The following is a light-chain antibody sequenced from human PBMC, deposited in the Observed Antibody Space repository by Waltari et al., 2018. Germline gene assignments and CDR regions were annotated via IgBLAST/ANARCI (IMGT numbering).Light chain of an antibody. V-gene: IGKV1-33*01. CDR1: QDISNY. CDR3: QQYDNHPRT. Sequence: IQLTQSPSSLTASVGDRVTITCQASQDISNYLNWYQQKPGKAPKLLIYEASNLETGVPSRFSGSGSGTDFTFTISSLQPEDIATYYCQQYDNHPRTFGGGAKVEIK. J-gene: IGKJ4*02. CDR2: EAS.